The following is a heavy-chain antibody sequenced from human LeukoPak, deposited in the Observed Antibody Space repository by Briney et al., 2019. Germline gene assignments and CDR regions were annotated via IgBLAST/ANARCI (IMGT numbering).Heavy chain of an antibody. CDR1: GFTFSHYW. Sequence: PGGSLRLSCAASGFTFSHYWMHWVRQAPGKGLEWVASIKQDGSEKYYVQSVEGRFSISRDNAKNLLYLQMNSLRAEDTAVYYCAREGVEGGYDFWSGYIDYWGQGTLVTVSS. CDR2: IKQDGSEK. V-gene: IGHV3-7*01. J-gene: IGHJ4*02. D-gene: IGHD3-3*01. CDR3: AREGVEGGYDFWSGYIDY.